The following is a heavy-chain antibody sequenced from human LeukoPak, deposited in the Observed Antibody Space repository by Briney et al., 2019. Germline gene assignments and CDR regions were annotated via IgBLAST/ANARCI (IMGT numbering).Heavy chain of an antibody. D-gene: IGHD3-22*01. CDR2: INSDGRST. Sequence: GGSLRLSCAASGFTFSSYWMHWVRQAPGKGLVWVSRINSDGRSTSYADSVKGRFTISRDNAKNTLYLQMNSLRAKDTAVYCFARVRYSYDSSGIDYWGQGTLVTVSS. CDR1: GFTFSSYW. CDR3: ARVRYSYDSSGIDY. J-gene: IGHJ4*02. V-gene: IGHV3-74*01.